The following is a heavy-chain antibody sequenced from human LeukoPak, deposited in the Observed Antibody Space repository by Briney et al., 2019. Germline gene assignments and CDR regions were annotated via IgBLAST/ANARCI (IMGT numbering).Heavy chain of an antibody. J-gene: IGHJ4*02. CDR2: ISYDGSNK. CDR3: AKDPLGN. CDR1: GFTFSSYA. V-gene: IGHV3-30*04. Sequence: PGGSLRLSCAASGFTFSSYAMHWVRQAPGKGLEWVAVISYDGSNKYYADSVKGRFTISRDNSKSTLYLQMNSLRAEDTAVYYCAKDPLGNWGQETLVTVSS.